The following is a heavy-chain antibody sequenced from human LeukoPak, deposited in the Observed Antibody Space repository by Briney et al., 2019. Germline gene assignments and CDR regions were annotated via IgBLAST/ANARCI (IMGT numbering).Heavy chain of an antibody. CDR1: GYTFTSYG. Sequence: ASVKVSCRASGYTFTSYGISWVRQAPGQGLKWMGWISAHNGNTNYAQKLQGRVTMTTDTSTSTAYMELRSLRSDDTAVYYCARVGRDGYNFYRNWGQGTLVTVSS. D-gene: IGHD5-24*01. V-gene: IGHV1-18*01. CDR3: ARVGRDGYNFYRN. J-gene: IGHJ4*02. CDR2: ISAHNGNT.